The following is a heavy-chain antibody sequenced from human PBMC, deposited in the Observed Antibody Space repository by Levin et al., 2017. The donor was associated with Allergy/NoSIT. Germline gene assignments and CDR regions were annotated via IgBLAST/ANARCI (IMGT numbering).Heavy chain of an antibody. CDR3: ARRFAPSRKWDFDY. CDR2: IYYSGST. V-gene: IGHV4-39*01. CDR1: GDFSGRRAGY. Sequence: KPSETLSLTCTVSGDFSGRRAGYGGGISETPGKGLEWVASIYYSGSTYYNPSLKSRVTVSVDTSKNQFSLKLTSVTAADTAIYYCARRFAPSRKWDFDYWGPGTLVTVSS. D-gene: IGHD1-26*01. J-gene: IGHJ4*02.